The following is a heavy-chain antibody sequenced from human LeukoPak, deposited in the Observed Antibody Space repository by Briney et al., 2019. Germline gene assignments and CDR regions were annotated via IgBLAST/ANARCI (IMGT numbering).Heavy chain of an antibody. J-gene: IGHJ5*02. CDR3: ARVNDCSGSSCFSRWFDP. Sequence: PSETLSLTCTVSGASISNSDFYWGWIRQPPGKGLEWIGTLYYGGSPLYNASLTSRVSMSVETSENQFSLRLSSVTAADTAVYYCARVNDCSGSSCFSRWFDPWGQGTLITVSS. CDR1: GASISNSDFY. V-gene: IGHV4-39*07. CDR2: LYYGGSP. D-gene: IGHD2-15*01.